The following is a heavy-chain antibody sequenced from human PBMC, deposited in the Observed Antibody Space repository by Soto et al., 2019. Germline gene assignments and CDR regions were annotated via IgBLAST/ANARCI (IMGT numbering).Heavy chain of an antibody. V-gene: IGHV4-30-2*06. CDR3: ARGGGYDSFDF. Sequence: SETLSLTCTVSGVTIRYGGSSGSWIRQSPGKGLEWLGYIYHLETTSYNPSFKSRVSLSIDRTRNQFSLSLSSMTAADNAVYYCARGGGYDSFDFWGQGILVTVSS. CDR1: GVTIRYGGSS. CDR2: IYHLETT. J-gene: IGHJ4*02. D-gene: IGHD5-12*01.